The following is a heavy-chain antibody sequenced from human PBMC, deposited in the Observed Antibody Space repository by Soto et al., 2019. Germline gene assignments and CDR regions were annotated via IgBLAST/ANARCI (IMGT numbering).Heavy chain of an antibody. J-gene: IGHJ5*02. Sequence: SETLSLTCTVSGGSISSSSYFWGWIRQPPGKGLEWIGSIDYSGSTYYNPSLRSRVTVSVDTSKNQCSLKLSSVTAADTAVYYCARHPSDFWFDPWGQGTLVTVS. CDR3: ARHPSDFWFDP. V-gene: IGHV4-39*01. CDR2: IDYSGST. CDR1: GGSISSSSYF. D-gene: IGHD2-21*02.